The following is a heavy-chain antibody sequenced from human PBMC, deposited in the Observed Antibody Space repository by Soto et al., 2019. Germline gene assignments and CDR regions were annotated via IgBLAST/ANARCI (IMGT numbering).Heavy chain of an antibody. J-gene: IGHJ5*02. CDR1: GGSISRYY. V-gene: IGHV4-59*01. D-gene: IGHD2-8*01. CDR2: AYYSGDT. CDR3: ARDHSTYGGGGTGEVKENWFDP. Sequence: QVQLQESGPGVVKASETLSLTCSVSGGSISRYYWSWIRQPPGKGLEWIGYAYYSGDTGYNPSLQSRVTMAVDTSKNQVSLKLTSVTAADTAVYYCARDHSTYGGGGTGEVKENWFDPWGQGALVTVSS.